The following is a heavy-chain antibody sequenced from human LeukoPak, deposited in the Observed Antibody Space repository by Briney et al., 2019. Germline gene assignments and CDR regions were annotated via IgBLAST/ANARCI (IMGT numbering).Heavy chain of an antibody. V-gene: IGHV3-30*18. CDR2: VSYDGSNK. CDR3: AKERSGYSYYFGY. J-gene: IGHJ4*02. Sequence: GGSLRLSCAASGFSFSDYGIHWVRQAPGKGLEWVAAVSYDGSNKYYAGSVKGRFTISRDNSKNTLNLQMNSLRAEDTAVYYCAKERSGYSYYFGYWGQGTLVTGSS. D-gene: IGHD3-22*01. CDR1: GFSFSDYG.